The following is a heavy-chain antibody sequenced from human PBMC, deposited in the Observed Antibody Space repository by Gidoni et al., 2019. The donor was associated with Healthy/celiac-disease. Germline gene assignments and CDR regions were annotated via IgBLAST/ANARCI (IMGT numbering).Heavy chain of an antibody. CDR1: GFTFSSYA. V-gene: IGHV3-23*01. CDR2: ISGSGGST. CDR3: AARPAAGRLTDAFDI. D-gene: IGHD6-13*01. Sequence: EVQLLESGGGLVQPGGSLRLSCAASGFTFSSYAMSWVRQAAGKGLEWVSAISGSGGSTYYADSVKGRFTISRDNSKNTLYLQMNSLRAEDTAVYYCAARPAAGRLTDAFDIWGQGTMVTVSS. J-gene: IGHJ3*02.